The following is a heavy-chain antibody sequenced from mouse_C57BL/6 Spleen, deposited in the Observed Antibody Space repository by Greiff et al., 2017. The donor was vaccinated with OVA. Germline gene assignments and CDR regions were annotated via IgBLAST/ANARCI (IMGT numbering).Heavy chain of an antibody. CDR2: IDPSDSYT. D-gene: IGHD1-1*01. CDR1: GYTFTSYW. CDR3: ARSTVFDD. J-gene: IGHJ2*01. Sequence: VQLQQPGAELVMPGASVKLSCKASGYTFTSYWMHWVKQRPGQGLEWIGEIDPSDSYTNYNQKFKGKSTLTVDKSSSTAYMQLSSLTSEDSAVYYCARSTVFDDWGQGTTLTVSS. V-gene: IGHV1-69*01.